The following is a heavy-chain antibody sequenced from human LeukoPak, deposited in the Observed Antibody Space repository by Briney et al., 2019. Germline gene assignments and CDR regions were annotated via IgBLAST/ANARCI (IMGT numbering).Heavy chain of an antibody. CDR2: IYYSGST. Sequence: SETLSLTCTVSGGSISSGDYYWSWIRQPPGKGLEWIRYIYYSGSTYYNPSLKSRVTISVDTSKNQFSLKLSSVTAADTAVYYCAVGPGFGDGQNWFDPWGQGTLVTVSS. D-gene: IGHD3-10*01. V-gene: IGHV4-30-4*01. CDR1: GGSISSGDYY. CDR3: AVGPGFGDGQNWFDP. J-gene: IGHJ5*02.